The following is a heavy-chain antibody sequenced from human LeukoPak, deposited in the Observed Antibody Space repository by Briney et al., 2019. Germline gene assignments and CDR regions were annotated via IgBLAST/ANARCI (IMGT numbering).Heavy chain of an antibody. CDR3: ARDGVPAAIQDYYYCYGMDV. V-gene: IGHV7-4-1*02. CDR1: GYTFTSYA. CDR2: INTNTGNP. J-gene: IGHJ6*02. D-gene: IGHD2-2*02. Sequence: ASVKVSCKASGYTFTSYAMNWVRQAPGQGLEWMGWINTNTGNPTYAQGFTGRFVFSLDTSVSTAYLQISSLKAEDTAVYYCARDGVPAAIQDYYYCYGMDVWGQGTTVTVSS.